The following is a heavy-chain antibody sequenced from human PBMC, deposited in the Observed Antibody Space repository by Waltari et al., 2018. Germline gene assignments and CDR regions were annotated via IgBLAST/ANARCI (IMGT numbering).Heavy chain of an antibody. D-gene: IGHD6-19*01. CDR3: AREPLGIAVAGTTSHALGYFQH. Sequence: QVQLVQSGAEVKKPGSSVKVSCKASGGTFSSYAISWVRQAPGQGLEWMGRIIPIFGTAKYAQNCQGRGTITADKSTSTAYMELSSLRSEDTAVYYCAREPLGIAVAGTTSHALGYFQHWGQGTLVTVSS. V-gene: IGHV1-69*08. CDR2: IIPIFGTA. J-gene: IGHJ1*01. CDR1: GGTFSSYA.